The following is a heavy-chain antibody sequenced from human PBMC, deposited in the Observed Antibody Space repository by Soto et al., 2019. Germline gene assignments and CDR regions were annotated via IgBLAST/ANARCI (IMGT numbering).Heavy chain of an antibody. Sequence: GGSLRLSCAASGFTFSSYSMNWVRQAPGKGLEWVSYISSSSSTIYYADSVKGRFTISRDNAKNSLYLQMNSLRDEDTAVYYCAREQYYDSSGYYYYGMDVWGQGTTVTVSS. CDR3: AREQYYDSSGYYYYGMDV. CDR1: GFTFSSYS. CDR2: ISSSSSTI. V-gene: IGHV3-48*02. D-gene: IGHD3-22*01. J-gene: IGHJ6*02.